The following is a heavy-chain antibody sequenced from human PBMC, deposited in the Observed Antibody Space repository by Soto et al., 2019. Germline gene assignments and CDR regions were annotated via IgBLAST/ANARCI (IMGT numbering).Heavy chain of an antibody. CDR1: GGSISSGGYS. Sequence: SETLSLTCAVSGGSISSGGYSWSWIRQPPGKGLEWIGYIYHSGSTYFNPSLKSRVTISVDRSKNQFSLKLSSVTAADTAVYYCARGRYSSSWYQPYFDYWGQGTLVTV. D-gene: IGHD6-13*01. CDR2: IYHSGST. CDR3: ARGRYSSSWYQPYFDY. V-gene: IGHV4-30-2*01. J-gene: IGHJ4*02.